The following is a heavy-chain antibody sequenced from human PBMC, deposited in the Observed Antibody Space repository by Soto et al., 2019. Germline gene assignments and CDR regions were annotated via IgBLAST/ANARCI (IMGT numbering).Heavy chain of an antibody. CDR2: ISAYNGNT. J-gene: IGHJ6*02. CDR1: GYTFTSYG. D-gene: IGHD3-10*01. V-gene: IGHV1-18*04. Sequence: ASVKVSCKASGYTFTSYGISWVRQAPGQGLEWMGWISAYNGNTNYAQKLQGRVTMTTDTSTSTAYMELRSLRSDDTAVYYCARHLKLLMAYYYYGMDVWGQGTTVTVSS. CDR3: ARHLKLLMAYYYYGMDV.